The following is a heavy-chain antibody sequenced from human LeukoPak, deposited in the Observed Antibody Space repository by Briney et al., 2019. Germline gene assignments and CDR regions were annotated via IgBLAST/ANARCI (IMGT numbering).Heavy chain of an antibody. V-gene: IGHV4-34*01. CDR3: ARIGTAPDY. CDR1: GGSFSGYY. J-gene: IGHJ4*02. D-gene: IGHD1-1*01. Sequence: SETLSLTCAVYGGSFSGYYWSWIRQPPGKGLEWIGEINHSGSTNYNPSLKSRVTISVDTSKNQFSLKPSSVTAADTAVYYCARIGTAPDYWGQGTLVTVSS. CDR2: INHSGST.